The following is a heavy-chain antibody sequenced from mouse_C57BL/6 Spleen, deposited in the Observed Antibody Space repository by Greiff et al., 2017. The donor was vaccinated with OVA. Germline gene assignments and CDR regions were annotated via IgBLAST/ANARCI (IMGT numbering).Heavy chain of an antibody. J-gene: IGHJ1*01. CDR1: GYTFTSYW. CDR3: ASQWLLRTPCFDV. CDR2: IDPSDSYT. D-gene: IGHD2-3*01. V-gene: IGHV1-59*01. Sequence: QVQLQQPGAELVRPGTSVKLSYKASGYTFTSYWMHWVKQRPGQGLEWIGVIDPSDSYTNYTQKFKGKATLTDDTSSSTAYMQRSSLTAEDSAVYYCASQWLLRTPCFDVWGPGTTVTVSS.